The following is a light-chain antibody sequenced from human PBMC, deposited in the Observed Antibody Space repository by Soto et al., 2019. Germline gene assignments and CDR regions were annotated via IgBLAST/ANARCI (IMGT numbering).Light chain of an antibody. CDR2: DVS. Sequence: ALTQPRSVSGSPGQSVTVSCIGTSSDVGDYNSVSWYQQHPGKAPKLMIYDVSKRPSGVPDRFSGSKSGNTASLTISGLQAEDEADYYCCSYVGGYSYVFGIGTKLTVL. CDR3: CSYVGGYSYV. V-gene: IGLV2-11*01. J-gene: IGLJ1*01. CDR1: SSDVGDYNS.